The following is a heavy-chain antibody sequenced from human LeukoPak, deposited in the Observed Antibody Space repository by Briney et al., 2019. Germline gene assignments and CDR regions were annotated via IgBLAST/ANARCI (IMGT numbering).Heavy chain of an antibody. CDR3: AKDIGLWQQLVGSPDY. CDR1: GGTFSSYA. V-gene: IGHV1-69*06. CDR2: IIPIFGTA. J-gene: IGHJ4*02. Sequence: SVKVSCKASGGTFSSYAISWVRQAPGQGLEWMGGIIPIFGTANYAQKFQGRVTITADKSTSTAYMELSSLRSEDTAVYYCAKDIGLWQQLVGSPDYWGQGTLVTVSS. D-gene: IGHD6-13*01.